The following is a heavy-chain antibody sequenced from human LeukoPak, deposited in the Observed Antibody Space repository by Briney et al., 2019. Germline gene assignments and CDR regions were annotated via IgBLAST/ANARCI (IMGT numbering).Heavy chain of an antibody. J-gene: IGHJ6*02. CDR1: GGSISSYY. V-gene: IGHV4-59*08. Sequence: SETLSLTCTVSGGSISSYYWSWIRQPPGKGLEWLGYIYYSGSTNYNPSLKSRVTISVDTSKNQFSLKLSSVTAADTAVYYCARHAGGGSYPRDYYGMDVWGQGTTVTVSS. CDR2: IYYSGST. CDR3: ARHAGGGSYPRDYYGMDV. D-gene: IGHD1-26*01.